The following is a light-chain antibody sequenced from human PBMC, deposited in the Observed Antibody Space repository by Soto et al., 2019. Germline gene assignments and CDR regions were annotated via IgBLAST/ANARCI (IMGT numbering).Light chain of an antibody. V-gene: IGLV1-44*01. J-gene: IGLJ3*02. CDR3: SAWDDSLNGWV. CDR1: GSNIGSNT. Sequence: QTVVTQPPSASGAPGQRVTFSCSGSGSNIGSNTVNWYQQVPGAAPKLLIYFNDQRPSGVPDRFPGSKSGTSASLAISGLQPDDEADYSCSAWDDSLNGWVFGGGTKLTVL. CDR2: FND.